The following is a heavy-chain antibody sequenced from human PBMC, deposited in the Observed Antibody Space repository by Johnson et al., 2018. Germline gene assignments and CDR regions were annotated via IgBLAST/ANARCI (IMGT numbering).Heavy chain of an antibody. Sequence: QVQLVQSGGGLVKPGGSLRLTCAASGFIFGTYSMNWVRQAPDKGLEWLAIIWSDGTNEYYADSVKGRFTISRDNSKNTLFLQMNSLRDEDTAVYYCAKSPSDVWSGTEAFDVWGQGTMVTISS. J-gene: IGHJ3*01. CDR2: IWSDGTNE. CDR3: AKSPSDVWSGTEAFDV. D-gene: IGHD3-3*01. V-gene: IGHV3-33*06. CDR1: GFIFGTYS.